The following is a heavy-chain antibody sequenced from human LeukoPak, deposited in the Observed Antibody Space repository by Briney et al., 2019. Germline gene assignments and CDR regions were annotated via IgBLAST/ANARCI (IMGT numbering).Heavy chain of an antibody. CDR3: ARWGPPPGGMFDP. CDR1: GFTFSSYS. J-gene: IGHJ5*02. CDR2: ISSSSSYI. D-gene: IGHD3-16*01. Sequence: GGSPRLSCAASGFTFSSYSMNWVRQAPGKGLEWVSSISSSSSYIYYADSVKGRFTISRDNAKNSLYLQMNSLRAEDTAVYYCARWGPPPGGMFDPWGQGTLVTVSS. V-gene: IGHV3-21*01.